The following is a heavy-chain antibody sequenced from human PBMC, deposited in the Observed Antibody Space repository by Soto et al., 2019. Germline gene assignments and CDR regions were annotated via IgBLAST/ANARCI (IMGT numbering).Heavy chain of an antibody. CDR1: GFIFTSYT. V-gene: IGHV3-21*01. CDR2: ISRSSTNI. CDR3: ARGPLYYFDY. Sequence: EVQLVESGGGLVKPGGSLRLSCAASGFIFTSYTMNWVRRAPGKGLEWVSSISRSSTNIHYADSVKGRFTISRDKAKKSLYLQVNSLSAEDTAVYYCARGPLYYFDYWGQGTLVTVSS. J-gene: IGHJ4*02.